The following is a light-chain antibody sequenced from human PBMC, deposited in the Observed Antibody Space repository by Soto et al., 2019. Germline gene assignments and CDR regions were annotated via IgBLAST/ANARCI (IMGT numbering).Light chain of an antibody. J-gene: IGKJ5*01. CDR2: GAS. CDR3: QQYGSSPPLIT. CDR1: QSVSSSY. V-gene: IGKV3-20*01. Sequence: EIVLTQSPGTLSLSPGERATLSCRASQSVSSSYLAWYQQKPGQAPRLLIYGASSSATGIPDRFSGSGSGTDFTLTISRLEPEDFAVYYCQQYGSSPPLITFGQGTRLEIK.